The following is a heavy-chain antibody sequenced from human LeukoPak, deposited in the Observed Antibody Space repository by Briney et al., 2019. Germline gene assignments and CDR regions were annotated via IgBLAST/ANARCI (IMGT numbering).Heavy chain of an antibody. D-gene: IGHD6-13*01. V-gene: IGHV3-23*01. CDR3: AKDWTAIAAAAADY. CDR2: ISGSGGST. Sequence: GGSLRLSCAASGFTFSSYAMSWVRQAPGKGLEWVSAISGSGGSTYYADSVNGRFTISRDNSKNTLYLQMNSLRAEDTAVYYCAKDWTAIAAAAADYWGQGTLVTVSS. CDR1: GFTFSSYA. J-gene: IGHJ4*02.